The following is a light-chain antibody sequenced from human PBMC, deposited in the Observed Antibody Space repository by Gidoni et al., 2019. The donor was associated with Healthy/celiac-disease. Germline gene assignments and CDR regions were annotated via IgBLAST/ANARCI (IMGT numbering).Light chain of an antibody. J-gene: IGKJ4*01. Sequence: DIVMTQLPPPLLVTPGEPASISCRSSQTLRHSNGYNYLDWYLQKQGQSPQLRIYLGSNRASGVPDRFSGSGSGTDFTLKISRVEAEDVGVYYCMQAQQTPLTFGGGTKVEIK. CDR3: MQAQQTPLT. CDR2: LGS. CDR1: QTLRHSNGYNY. V-gene: IGKV2-28*01.